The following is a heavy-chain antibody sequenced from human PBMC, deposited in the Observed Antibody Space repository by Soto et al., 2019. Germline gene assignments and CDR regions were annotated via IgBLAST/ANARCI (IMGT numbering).Heavy chain of an antibody. CDR2: ISAYNGNT. Sequence: GASVKVSCKASGYTFTSYGISWVLQAPGQGLEWMGWISAYNGNTNYAQKLQGRVTMTTDTSTSTAYMELRSLRSDDTAVYYCAREGYVYIWGSYRPRNGAFDIWGQGTVVTVSS. D-gene: IGHD3-16*02. CDR1: GYTFTSYG. V-gene: IGHV1-18*01. CDR3: AREGYVYIWGSYRPRNGAFDI. J-gene: IGHJ3*02.